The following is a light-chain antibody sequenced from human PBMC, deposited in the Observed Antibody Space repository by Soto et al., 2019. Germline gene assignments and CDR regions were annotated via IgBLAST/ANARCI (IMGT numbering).Light chain of an antibody. V-gene: IGKV3-20*01. CDR3: QQYGISPWT. Sequence: EIVLTQSPVTLSLSPGERATLSCRASQSVSSSYLAWYQQKPGQAPRLLIYGASSRATGIPDRFSGGGSGTDFTLTISRLEPEDFAVYYCQQYGISPWTFGQGTKVDIK. CDR1: QSVSSSY. CDR2: GAS. J-gene: IGKJ1*01.